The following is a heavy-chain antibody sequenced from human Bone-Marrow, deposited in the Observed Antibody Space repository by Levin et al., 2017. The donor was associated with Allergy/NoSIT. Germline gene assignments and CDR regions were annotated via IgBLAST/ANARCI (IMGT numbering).Heavy chain of an antibody. V-gene: IGHV1-2*02. CDR1: GYTFTDYY. Sequence: ASVKVSCKASGYTFTDYYMNWVRQAPGQGLEWMGWINPNSGGTNYAQKFQGRVTMTRDTSISTAYMELSGLRSDDTAVYYCAREPDYYDKACDAWGQGTMVTVSS. D-gene: IGHD3-22*01. J-gene: IGHJ3*01. CDR2: INPNSGGT. CDR3: AREPDYYDKACDA.